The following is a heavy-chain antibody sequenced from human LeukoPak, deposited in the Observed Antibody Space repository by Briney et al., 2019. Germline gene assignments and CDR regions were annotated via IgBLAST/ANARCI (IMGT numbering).Heavy chain of an antibody. Sequence: SETLSLTCAVSGGSISTYYWSWIRQAPGKGLEWIGNIHNIENINYNPSLKSRVTISLDTSKNQFSLKMTSVTAADTAVYYCARPLKWLAFDYWGQGTLVTVSS. CDR3: ARPLKWLAFDY. D-gene: IGHD3-22*01. V-gene: IGHV4-59*01. CDR2: IHNIENI. J-gene: IGHJ4*02. CDR1: GGSISTYY.